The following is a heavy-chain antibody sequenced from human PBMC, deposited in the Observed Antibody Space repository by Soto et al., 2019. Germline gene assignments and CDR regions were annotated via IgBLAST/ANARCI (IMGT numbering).Heavy chain of an antibody. CDR3: ARDGRGITIFGVVAYYFDY. V-gene: IGHV3-48*01. J-gene: IGHJ4*02. CDR2: ISSSSSTI. CDR1: GFTFSSYS. D-gene: IGHD3-3*01. Sequence: PGGSLRLSCAASGFTFSSYSMNWVRQAPGKGLEWVSYISSSSSTIYYADSVKGRFTISRDNAKNSLYLQMNSLRAEDTAVYYCARDGRGITIFGVVAYYFDYWGQGTLVTVSS.